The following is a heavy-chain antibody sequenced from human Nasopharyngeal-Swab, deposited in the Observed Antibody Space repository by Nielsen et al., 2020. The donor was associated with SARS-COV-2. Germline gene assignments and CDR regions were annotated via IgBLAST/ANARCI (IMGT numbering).Heavy chain of an antibody. CDR3: AKDVHGDYGGIDY. Sequence: GESLKISCAAPGFTFSRSGMDWVRQAPGKGLEWVAVISYDGSNEYYGDSVKGRFTISRDNSKNTVYLQMNSLRVDDTAVYYCAKDVHGDYGGIDYWGQGILVTVSS. J-gene: IGHJ4*02. V-gene: IGHV3-30*18. CDR1: GFTFSRSG. CDR2: ISYDGSNE. D-gene: IGHD4-17*01.